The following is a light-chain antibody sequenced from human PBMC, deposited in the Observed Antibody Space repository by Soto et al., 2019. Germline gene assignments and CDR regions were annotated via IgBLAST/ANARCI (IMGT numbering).Light chain of an antibody. Sequence: DIAFTQSPSTLSASVGDRVTITCRASQRIATWLAWYQHKPGSAPKLLIYGASTLQSGVPSRFSGSGSGAEFTLTIENLQPEDFATYYCQQYHLYWTFGPGTKVDIK. CDR2: GAS. CDR1: QRIATW. CDR3: QQYHLYWT. V-gene: IGKV1-5*01. J-gene: IGKJ1*01.